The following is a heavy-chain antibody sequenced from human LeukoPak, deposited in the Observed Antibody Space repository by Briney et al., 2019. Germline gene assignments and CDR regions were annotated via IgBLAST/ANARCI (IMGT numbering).Heavy chain of an antibody. CDR2: ISLYNGNK. Sequence: ASVKVSCKASGYNFFNYGISWVRQAPGQGLEWMGWISLYNGNKKYVEKFQDRVTLTADTPTTTVYMELRSLRSDDTAVYYCAGDRPYDYADNYFDTWGQGTLVTVSS. D-gene: IGHD4-17*01. CDR3: AGDRPYDYADNYFDT. J-gene: IGHJ5*02. V-gene: IGHV1-18*01. CDR1: GYNFFNYG.